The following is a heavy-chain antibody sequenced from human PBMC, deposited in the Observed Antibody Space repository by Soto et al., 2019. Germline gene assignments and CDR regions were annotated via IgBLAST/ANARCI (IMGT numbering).Heavy chain of an antibody. CDR2: IIPIFGTA. J-gene: IGHJ6*02. CDR1: GGTFSSYA. V-gene: IGHV1-69*13. Sequence: GASVKVSCKASGGTFSSYAISWVRQAPGQGLEWMGGIIPIFGTANYAQKFQGRVTITADESTSTAYMELSSLRSEDTAVYYCASNVRTIVVVPLYYYGMDVWXQGTTVTVSS. D-gene: IGHD2-2*01. CDR3: ASNVRTIVVVPLYYYGMDV.